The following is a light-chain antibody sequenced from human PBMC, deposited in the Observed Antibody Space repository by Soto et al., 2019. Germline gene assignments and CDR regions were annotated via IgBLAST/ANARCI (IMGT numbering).Light chain of an antibody. CDR3: QQYHKWPPIT. Sequence: EVVMTQSPVTLSVSPGESATLSCRASQSVDGYLAWYQQKPGQAPRLLIYGASTRATGVTARFRGGGSGTELTLTISSLQSEDSAVYYCQQYHKWPPITFGQGTRLENK. V-gene: IGKV3-15*01. CDR1: QSVDGY. CDR2: GAS. J-gene: IGKJ5*01.